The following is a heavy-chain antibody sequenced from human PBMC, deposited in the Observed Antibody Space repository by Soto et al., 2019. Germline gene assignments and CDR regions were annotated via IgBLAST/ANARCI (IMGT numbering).Heavy chain of an antibody. CDR2: MSYDGGNE. D-gene: IGHD2-21*02. CDR1: GFTFSSHV. J-gene: IGHJ4*02. CDR3: ASWAWSADCGDACYPVNEN. V-gene: IGHV3-30*03. Sequence: QVQLVESGGGVVQPGRSLRLSCVASGFTFSSHVIHWVRQAPGKGLEGVAVMSYDGGNEHYADSVKSRFTITRDNSKNTLYRQMNSLVTDEAAVYYCASWAWSADCGDACYPVNENWGQGTLVTVSS.